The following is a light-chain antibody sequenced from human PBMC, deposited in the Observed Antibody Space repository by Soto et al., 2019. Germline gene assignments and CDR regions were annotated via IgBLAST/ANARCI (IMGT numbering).Light chain of an antibody. J-gene: IGLJ2*01. CDR3: SSYTGSRTYGV. V-gene: IGLV2-14*01. CDR2: DVS. CDR1: SSDVGGYYD. Sequence: QSVLTQPASVSGSPGQSITISCTGTSSDVGGYYDVSWYQQHPGRAPKLMIYDVSNRPSGVSNRFSGSKSATTASLTISGLQAEDEADYYCSSYTGSRTYGVFGGGTKLTVL.